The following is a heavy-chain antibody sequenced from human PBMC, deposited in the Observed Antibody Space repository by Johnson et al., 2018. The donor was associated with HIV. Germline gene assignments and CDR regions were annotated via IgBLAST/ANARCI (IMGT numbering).Heavy chain of an antibody. CDR2: ISYDGSNK. CDR1: GFTFSSYA. J-gene: IGHJ3*02. Sequence: QVQLVESGGGVVQPGGSLRLSCAASGFTFSSYAMHWVRQAPGKGLEWVAVISYDGSNKYYADSVKGRFTISRDNAKNTLYLQMNSLRAEDTAVYYCARERGLPEAFDIWGQGTMVTVSS. V-gene: IGHV3-30-3*01. CDR3: ARERGLPEAFDI. D-gene: IGHD3-16*01.